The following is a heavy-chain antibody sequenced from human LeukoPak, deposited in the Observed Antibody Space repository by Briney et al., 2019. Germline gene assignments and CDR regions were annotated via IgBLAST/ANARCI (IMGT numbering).Heavy chain of an antibody. CDR2: IYHGGST. J-gene: IGHJ4*02. V-gene: IGHV4-38-2*02. Sequence: SETLSLTCTVSNYSISSGYYWGWIRQSPGKGLEWIGSIYHGGSTYYNPSLRSRVIVSVDTSKNHFSLKMRSVTAADTAVYYCARAAYGSGSYPYDYWGQGTLVTVSS. CDR1: NYSISSGYY. D-gene: IGHD3-10*01. CDR3: ARAAYGSGSYPYDY.